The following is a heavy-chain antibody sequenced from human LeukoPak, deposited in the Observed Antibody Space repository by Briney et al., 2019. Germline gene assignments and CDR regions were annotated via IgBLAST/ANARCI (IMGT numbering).Heavy chain of an antibody. CDR2: INAYNGNT. CDR3: ARCGSSWYVLAHYYYFYMDV. D-gene: IGHD6-13*01. Sequence: ASVKVSCKASGYTFTSYGISWVRQAPGQGLEWMGWINAYNGNTNYAQKLQGRVTMTTDTSTSTAYMELRRLRSDDTAVYYCARCGSSWYVLAHYYYFYMDVWGKGTTVTVSS. J-gene: IGHJ6*03. V-gene: IGHV1-18*01. CDR1: GYTFTSYG.